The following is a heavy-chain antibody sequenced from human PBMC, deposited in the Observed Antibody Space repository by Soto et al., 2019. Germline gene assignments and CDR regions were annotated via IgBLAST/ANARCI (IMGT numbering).Heavy chain of an antibody. J-gene: IGHJ3*01. D-gene: IGHD3-3*01. CDR3: ARVYDFWSGYSYGAFDL. CDR1: GGSISNNH. V-gene: IGHV4-59*01. Sequence: SETLSLTCTVSGGSISNNHWSWIRQPPGKAVEWIGYISYSGSTNYNPSLKSRITISVDTSKNQFSLKLRSVTAADTAVYYCARVYDFWSGYSYGAFDLWGQGTMVTVSS. CDR2: ISYSGST.